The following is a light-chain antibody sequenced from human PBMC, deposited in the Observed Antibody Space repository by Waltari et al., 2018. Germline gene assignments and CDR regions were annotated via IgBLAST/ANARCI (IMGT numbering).Light chain of an antibody. CDR1: SGSLSTTSY. CDR2: KAN. J-gene: IGLJ3*02. V-gene: IGLV8-61*01. Sequence: QTVVTQEPSLSVSPGGTVTLTCALSSGSLSTTSYATWYQQTPVQAPRTLVYKANARSSGVPDRFSGSILGNTAALTITGAQADDESDYYCALYMGSGIWVFSGGTRLTVL. CDR3: ALYMGSGIWV.